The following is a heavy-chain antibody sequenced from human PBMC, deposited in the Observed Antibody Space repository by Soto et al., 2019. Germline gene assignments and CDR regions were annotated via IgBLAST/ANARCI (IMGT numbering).Heavy chain of an antibody. CDR2: VYYSGTT. CDR3: ARTTAVPNTLRSRYFFDY. V-gene: IGHV4-61*01. CDR1: GGSVSNKTYY. Sequence: SETLSLTCSVSGGSVSNKTYYWSWIRQPPGKRLEWIGYVYYSGTTNYNPSLKSRVTISVDLSKNQFTLRLSSVTTADTALYYCARTTAVPNTLRSRYFFDYWGQGTLVTVSS. J-gene: IGHJ4*02. D-gene: IGHD4-17*01.